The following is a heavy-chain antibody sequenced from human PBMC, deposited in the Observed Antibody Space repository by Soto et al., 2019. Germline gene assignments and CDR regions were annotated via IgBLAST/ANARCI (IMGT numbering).Heavy chain of an antibody. Sequence: QVQLQESGPGLVKPSQTLSLTCTVSGGSISSGDYYWSWIRQPPGKGMEWIGYIYDSGSTYYNSSLKSRVNITLDTSKNQFSLKPTSVTAADTAVYYCASDNGVGPWGQGTLVTVSS. CDR3: ASDNGVGP. D-gene: IGHD2-8*01. J-gene: IGHJ5*02. CDR1: GGSISSGDYY. CDR2: IYDSGST. V-gene: IGHV4-30-4*01.